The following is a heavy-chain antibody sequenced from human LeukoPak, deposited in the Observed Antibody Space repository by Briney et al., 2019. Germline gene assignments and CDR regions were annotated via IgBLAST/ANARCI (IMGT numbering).Heavy chain of an antibody. CDR1: GFTVSSNY. J-gene: IGHJ4*02. V-gene: IGHV3-66*01. CDR3: ARDQEGYFDY. Sequence: GGSLRLSCAASGFTVSSNYMSWVRQAPGKGLEWGSVIYSGGSTYYADSVKGRFTISRDNSKNTPYLQMNSLRAEDTAVYYCARDQEGYFDYWGQGTLVTVSS. CDR2: IYSGGST.